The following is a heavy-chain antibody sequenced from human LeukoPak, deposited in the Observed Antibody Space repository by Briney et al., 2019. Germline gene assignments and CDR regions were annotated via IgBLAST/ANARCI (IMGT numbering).Heavy chain of an antibody. CDR3: AKDRSVAVANDAFDL. J-gene: IGHJ3*01. CDR1: GLTFSSYA. V-gene: IGHV3-23*01. CDR2: ISGRGGST. Sequence: GGSLRLSCAASGLTFSSYAMSWVRQAPGKGLEWVSAISGRGGSTYYADSVKGRFTISRDNSKNTLYLQMNSLRAEDTAVYYCAKDRSVAVANDAFDLWGQGTMVSVSS. D-gene: IGHD6-19*01.